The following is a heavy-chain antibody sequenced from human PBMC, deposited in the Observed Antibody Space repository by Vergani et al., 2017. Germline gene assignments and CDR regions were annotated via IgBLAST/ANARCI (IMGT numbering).Heavy chain of an antibody. V-gene: IGHV3-33*06. CDR1: GFTFSSFG. Sequence: QVQLVESGGGVVQPGRSLRLSCAASGFTFSSFGMHWVRQAPGKGLEWVAVTWYDGRNDYYADSVKGRFTISRDNSKNTMYLQMNSLRAEDTAVYYCAKCGRGVVPAVFGVKGWGQGTLVTVSS. J-gene: IGHJ4*02. CDR3: AKCGRGVVPAVFGVKG. D-gene: IGHD2-2*01. CDR2: TWYDGRND.